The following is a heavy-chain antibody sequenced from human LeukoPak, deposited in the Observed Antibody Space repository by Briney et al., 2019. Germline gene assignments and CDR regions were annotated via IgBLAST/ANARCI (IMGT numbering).Heavy chain of an antibody. CDR3: ARIYGSALSDYYDSSGYYYHAPTDVDSYYFDY. CDR2: ISSSSSTI. D-gene: IGHD3-22*01. V-gene: IGHV3-48*04. Sequence: PGGSLRLSCAASGFTFSSYSMTWVRQAPGKGLEWVSYISSSSSTIYYADSVKGRFTISRDNAKNSLYLQMNSLRAEDTAVYYCARIYGSALSDYYDSSGYYYHAPTDVDSYYFDYWGQGTLVTVSS. J-gene: IGHJ4*02. CDR1: GFTFSSYS.